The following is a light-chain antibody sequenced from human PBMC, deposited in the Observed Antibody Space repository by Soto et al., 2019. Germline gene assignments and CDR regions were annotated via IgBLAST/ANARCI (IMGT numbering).Light chain of an antibody. V-gene: IGKV3-11*01. CDR3: QQHSHWPPWT. J-gene: IGKJ1*01. CDR1: QNVRTF. CDR2: GAS. Sequence: EVVLTQSPATLSLSPGERATLSCRASQNVRTFLDWYQQKPGQAPRLLIYGASNRATGIPARFSGSGSGTDFNLTISSLEPADFAVYYCQQHSHWPPWTFGQGTRVEIQ.